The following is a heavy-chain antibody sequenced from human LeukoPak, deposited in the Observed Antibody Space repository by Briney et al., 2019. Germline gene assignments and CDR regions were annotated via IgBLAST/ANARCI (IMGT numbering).Heavy chain of an antibody. CDR2: IYYRGST. V-gene: IGHV4-59*01. CDR3: ARVVGDGYSDY. Sequence: SETLSLTCTVSGGSLSSYYWSWIRQPPGKGLEWIGYIYYRGSTNYNPSLKSRVTISVDTSRNQFSLKLTSVTAADTAVYYCARVVGDGYSDYWGQGTLVTVSS. J-gene: IGHJ4*02. CDR1: GGSLSSYY. D-gene: IGHD5-24*01.